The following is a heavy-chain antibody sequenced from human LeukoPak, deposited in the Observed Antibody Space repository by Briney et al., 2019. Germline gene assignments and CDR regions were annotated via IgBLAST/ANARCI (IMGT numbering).Heavy chain of an antibody. Sequence: SAILFLTCAAACGSISSGGYSFSWIPQPPGKGLASIRYIYHSGSTYYDPSLKSRVTISVDRSKNLFSLKLSSVTAADTAVYYCARAVFGVVPPRGWFDPWGQGTLVTVSS. CDR2: IYHSGST. V-gene: IGHV4-30-2*01. CDR3: ARAVFGVVPPRGWFDP. D-gene: IGHD3-3*01. CDR1: CGSISSGGYS. J-gene: IGHJ5*02.